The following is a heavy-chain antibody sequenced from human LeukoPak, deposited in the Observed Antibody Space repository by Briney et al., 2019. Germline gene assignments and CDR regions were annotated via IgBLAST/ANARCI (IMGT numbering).Heavy chain of an antibody. CDR1: GGSLSGYY. D-gene: IGHD3-16*01. Sequence: ETLSLTCAVYGGSLSGYYWSWIRQPPGKGLEWIGEINHSGSTNYNLSLKSRVTISVDTSKNQFSLKLSSVTAADTAVYYCSRGVTDPNWGQGTLVTVSS. CDR2: INHSGST. CDR3: SRGVTDPN. V-gene: IGHV4-34*01. J-gene: IGHJ4*02.